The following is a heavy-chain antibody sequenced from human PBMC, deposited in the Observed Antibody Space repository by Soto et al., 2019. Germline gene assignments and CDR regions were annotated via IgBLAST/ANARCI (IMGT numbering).Heavy chain of an antibody. CDR1: GGSFSGYY. J-gene: IGHJ4*02. CDR3: ARSTSRHFYY. Sequence: LSLTCAVCGGSFSGYYWSWIRQPPGQGLEWIGEINHSGSTNYNPSLKSRVTISVDTTKNQFSLKLSSVTAADTAVYYCARSTSRHFYYWGQGTLVTVSS. V-gene: IGHV4-34*01. D-gene: IGHD2-2*01. CDR2: INHSGST.